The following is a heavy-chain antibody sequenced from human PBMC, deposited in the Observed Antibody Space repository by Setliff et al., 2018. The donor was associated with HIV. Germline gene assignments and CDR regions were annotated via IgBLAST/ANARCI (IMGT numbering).Heavy chain of an antibody. CDR3: AREGGSERMPFFYYYMDV. J-gene: IGHJ6*03. D-gene: IGHD3-10*01. CDR1: AFTFSNAW. V-gene: IGHV3-48*04. Sequence: PGGSLRLSCAASAFTFSNAWMNWVRQAPGKGLEWVSHIYPDSNNIDYTDSVKGRFTISRDSSKNSLYLQMNSLRTEDTALYYCAREGGSERMPFFYYYMDVWGKGTTVTVSS. CDR2: IYPDSNNI.